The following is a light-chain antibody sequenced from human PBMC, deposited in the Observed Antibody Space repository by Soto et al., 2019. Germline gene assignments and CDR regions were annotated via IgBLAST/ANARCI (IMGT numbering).Light chain of an antibody. CDR1: QSVTSIY. J-gene: IGKJ1*01. V-gene: IGKV3-20*01. Sequence: TQCRVPLALPSGQRAALTSSASQSVTSIYLAWYQQKPGQAPRLLIYGASSRGTGIPDRFTGSGSGPDFTLTISRLEPEDFAVYHCQQCGRSSGTVGQGGKVDI. CDR2: GAS. CDR3: QQCGRSSGT.